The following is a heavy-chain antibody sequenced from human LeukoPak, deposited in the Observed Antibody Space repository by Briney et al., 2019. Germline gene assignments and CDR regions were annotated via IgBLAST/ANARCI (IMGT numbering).Heavy chain of an antibody. CDR2: INHSGST. CDR3: AGVAYIFDSSGYYHGGDFDY. V-gene: IGHV4-34*01. D-gene: IGHD3-22*01. CDR1: GGSFSGYY. Sequence: SETLSLTCAVYGGSFSGYYWSWIRQPPGKGLEWIGEINHSGSTNYNPSLKSRVTISVDTSKNQFSLKLSSVTAADTAVYYCAGVAYIFDSSGYYHGGDFDYWGQGALVTVSS. J-gene: IGHJ4*02.